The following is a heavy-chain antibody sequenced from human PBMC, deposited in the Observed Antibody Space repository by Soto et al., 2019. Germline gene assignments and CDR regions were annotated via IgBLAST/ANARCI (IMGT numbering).Heavy chain of an antibody. J-gene: IGHJ4*02. D-gene: IGHD6-19*01. CDR2: IAFDGSYK. CDR3: ARGASIVVPGTSFDY. CDR1: GFTFSSHS. V-gene: IGHV3-30*04. Sequence: QVQLVESGGGVVQPGRSLRLSCAASGFTFSSHSMHWVRQAPGKGLEWVAVIAFDGSYKYYADSVKGRFTISRDNSXXTLYMPMNSLRPDDTAVYYCARGASIVVPGTSFDYWGQGTLVTVSS.